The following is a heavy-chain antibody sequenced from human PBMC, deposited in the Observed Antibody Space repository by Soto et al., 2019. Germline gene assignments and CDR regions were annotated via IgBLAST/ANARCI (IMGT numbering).Heavy chain of an antibody. V-gene: IGHV3-23*01. CDR3: AKDLLGTFGVRDRESMIVVVIAFDD. J-gene: IGHJ4*02. Sequence: PGGSLRLSCAASGFTFSSYAMSWVRQAPGKGLEWVSAISGSGGSTYYADSVKGRFTISRDNSKNTLYLQMNSLRAEDTAVYYCAKDLLGTFGVRDRESMIVVVIAFDDWGQETLVTVSS. D-gene: IGHD3-22*01. CDR1: GFTFSSYA. CDR2: ISGSGGST.